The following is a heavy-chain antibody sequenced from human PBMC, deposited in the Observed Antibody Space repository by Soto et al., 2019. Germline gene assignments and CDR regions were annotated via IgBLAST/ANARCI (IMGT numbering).Heavy chain of an antibody. D-gene: IGHD5-18*01. CDR2: ISGSGGST. CDR3: ARDSYGQPRLDY. CDR1: GFTFSSYA. J-gene: IGHJ4*02. Sequence: GGSLRLSCAASGFTFSSYAMSWVRQAPGKGLEWVSAISGSGGSTYYADSVKGRFTISRDNSKNTLYLQMNSLRAEDAAVYYCARDSYGQPRLDYWGQGTLVTVSS. V-gene: IGHV3-23*01.